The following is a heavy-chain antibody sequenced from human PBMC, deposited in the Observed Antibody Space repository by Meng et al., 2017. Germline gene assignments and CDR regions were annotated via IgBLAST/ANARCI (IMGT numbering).Heavy chain of an antibody. D-gene: IGHD4-23*01. CDR1: GYSISSGYY. Sequence: SQTLSLTCAVSGYSISSGYYWGWIRQPPGKGLEWIGSIYHSGSTYYNPSLKSRVTISVDTSKNQFSRKLSSVTAADTAVYYCARDESYGGNSLDYWGQGTLVTVSS. J-gene: IGHJ4*02. V-gene: IGHV4-38-2*02. CDR2: IYHSGST. CDR3: ARDESYGGNSLDY.